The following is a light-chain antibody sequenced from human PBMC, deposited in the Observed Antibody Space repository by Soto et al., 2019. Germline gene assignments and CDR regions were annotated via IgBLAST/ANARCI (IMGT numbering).Light chain of an antibody. CDR2: EVS. J-gene: IGLJ1*01. Sequence: QSALTQPASVSGSPGQSITISCTGTSSDVGGYEYVSWYQQHPGKAPKLIIYEVSNRPSGVPNRFSGSKSANTASLSISGLQAEDEADYYCSSYTSISTYVFGTGTKLTVL. CDR1: SSDVGGYEY. CDR3: SSYTSISTYV. V-gene: IGLV2-14*01.